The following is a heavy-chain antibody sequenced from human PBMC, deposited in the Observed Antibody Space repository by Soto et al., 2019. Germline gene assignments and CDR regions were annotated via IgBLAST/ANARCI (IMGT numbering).Heavy chain of an antibody. J-gene: IGHJ4*02. CDR1: GFPFSDHY. CDR2: SSNSGSFT. Sequence: GGSRRLSCSGSGFPFSDHYMSWIRQAPGKGLEWIGYSSNSGSFTRYADSVKGRFSISRDNAKNSLYLQINSLRGDDTATYFCVRSGDNYNLLDYWGQGTQVTVSS. V-gene: IGHV3-11*06. CDR3: VRSGDNYNLLDY. D-gene: IGHD1-1*01.